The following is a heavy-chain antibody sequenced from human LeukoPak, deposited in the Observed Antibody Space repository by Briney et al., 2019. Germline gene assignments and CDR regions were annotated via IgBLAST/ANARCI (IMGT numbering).Heavy chain of an antibody. Sequence: RPSETLSLTCAVYGGSFSGYYWSWIRQPPGKGLEWIGEINHSGSTNYNPSLKSRVTISVDTSKNQFSLKLSSVTAADTAVYYCARGDPTTYGDYLDYWGQGTLVTVSS. CDR3: ARGDPTTYGDYLDY. CDR1: GGSFSGYY. J-gene: IGHJ4*02. V-gene: IGHV4-34*01. CDR2: INHSGST. D-gene: IGHD2/OR15-2a*01.